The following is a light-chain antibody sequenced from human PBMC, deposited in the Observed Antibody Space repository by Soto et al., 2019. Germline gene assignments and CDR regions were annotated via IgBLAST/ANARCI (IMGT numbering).Light chain of an antibody. J-gene: IGKJ1*01. CDR1: QSVSTN. Sequence: EIVMTQSPATLSASPGERATLSCRASQSVSTNLAWYQQKPGQAPRLLIYGASTMATGIPARFSGSGSGTEFTLTISGLQSEDFAVYYCQQYGSSPSWTFGQGTKVEIK. CDR3: QQYGSSPSWT. V-gene: IGKV3-15*01. CDR2: GAS.